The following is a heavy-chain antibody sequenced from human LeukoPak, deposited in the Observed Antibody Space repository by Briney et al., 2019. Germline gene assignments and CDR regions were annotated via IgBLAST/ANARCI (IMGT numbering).Heavy chain of an antibody. CDR1: GGSISGYY. D-gene: IGHD2-15*01. Sequence: PSETLSLTCTVSGGSISGYYWSWIRQPPGQGLEGIGFIYYRGTSKYNPSLMSRVTMSVDTSKNQVSLKLSSVTAADTAVYYCAGHYCSGGNCYYFDHWGQGTLVTVSS. V-gene: IGHV4-59*08. CDR3: AGHYCSGGNCYYFDH. J-gene: IGHJ4*02. CDR2: IYYRGTS.